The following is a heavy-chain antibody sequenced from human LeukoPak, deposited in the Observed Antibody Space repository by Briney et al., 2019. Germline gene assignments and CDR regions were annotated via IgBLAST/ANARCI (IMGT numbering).Heavy chain of an antibody. Sequence: SETLSLTCTVSGGSISSYYWSWIRQPPGKGLEWIGYIYYSGSTNYNPSLKSRVTISVDTSKNQFSLKLSSVTAADTAVYYCARDLRNPYSSSWYVDYWGQGTLVTVSS. CDR3: ARDLRNPYSSSWYVDY. CDR2: IYYSGST. V-gene: IGHV4-59*12. D-gene: IGHD6-13*01. CDR1: GGSISSYY. J-gene: IGHJ4*02.